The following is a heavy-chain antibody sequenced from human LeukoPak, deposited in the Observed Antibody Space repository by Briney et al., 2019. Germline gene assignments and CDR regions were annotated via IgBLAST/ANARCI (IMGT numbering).Heavy chain of an antibody. Sequence: PGGSLRLSCAASGFSFNNYEMNWVRQAPGKGLEWISYITASSTTIYYADSVKGRFTISRDNAKNSLYLQMNGLRGEDTAVYYCAQGPGVRGHFNWFDPWGQGTLVTVSS. D-gene: IGHD3-16*01. CDR2: ITASSTTI. CDR1: GFSFNNYE. V-gene: IGHV3-48*03. CDR3: AQGPGVRGHFNWFDP. J-gene: IGHJ5*02.